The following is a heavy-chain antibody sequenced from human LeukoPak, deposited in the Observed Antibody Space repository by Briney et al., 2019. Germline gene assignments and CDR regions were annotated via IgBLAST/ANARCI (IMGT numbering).Heavy chain of an antibody. Sequence: GGSLRLSCAASGFTFSRYDMHWVRQSTGKGLEWVSAIGTTGDTYYPGSVQGRFTISRENAKNSLYLQMNSLRAGDTAVYYCARAVVRGVTPDSYNYYGMDVWGQGTTVTVSS. CDR1: GFTFSRYD. CDR2: IGTTGDT. J-gene: IGHJ6*02. D-gene: IGHD3-10*01. V-gene: IGHV3-13*04. CDR3: ARAVVRGVTPDSYNYYGMDV.